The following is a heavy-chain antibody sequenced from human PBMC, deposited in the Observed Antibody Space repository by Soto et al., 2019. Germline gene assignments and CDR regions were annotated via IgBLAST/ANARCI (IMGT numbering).Heavy chain of an antibody. CDR3: ARSDNWNGNYYFDY. Sequence: QVQLVQSGAEVKKPGSSVKVSCKASGGTFSSYTISWVRQAPGQGLEWMGRIIPILGIANYAQKFQGRVTITADKSTSTAYLELSSLRSENTAVYYCARSDNWNGNYYFDYWGQGTLVTVSS. D-gene: IGHD1-20*01. CDR2: IIPILGIA. V-gene: IGHV1-69*02. J-gene: IGHJ4*02. CDR1: GGTFSSYT.